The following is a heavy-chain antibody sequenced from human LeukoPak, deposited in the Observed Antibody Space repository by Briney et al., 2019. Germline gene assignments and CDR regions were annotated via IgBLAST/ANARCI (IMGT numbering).Heavy chain of an antibody. CDR2: INPNSGGT. D-gene: IGHD2-8*01. CDR1: GYTFTSYD. CDR3: ARVRKGVYYFDY. V-gene: IGHV1-2*02. Sequence: ASVKVSCKASGYTFTSYDINWVRQAPGQGLEWMGWINPNSGGTNYAQKFQGRVTMTRDTSISTAYMELSRLRSDDTAVYYCARVRKGVYYFDYWGQGTLVTVSS. J-gene: IGHJ4*02.